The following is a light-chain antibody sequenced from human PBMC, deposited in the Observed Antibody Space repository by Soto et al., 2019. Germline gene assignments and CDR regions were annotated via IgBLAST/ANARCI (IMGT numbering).Light chain of an antibody. CDR1: QSISSW. CDR2: DAS. J-gene: IGKJ2*02. Sequence: DIQMTQSPSTLSASVGDRVTITCRASQSISSWLAWYQQKPGKAPKILIYDASSLESGVPSRFSGSGSGTEFTLTISSLQPDDFANYYCQQYTSLWTFGQGTKLEIK. V-gene: IGKV1-5*01. CDR3: QQYTSLWT.